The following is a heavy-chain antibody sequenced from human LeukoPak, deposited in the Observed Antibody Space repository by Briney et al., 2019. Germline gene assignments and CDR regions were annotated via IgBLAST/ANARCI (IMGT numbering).Heavy chain of an antibody. CDR3: ARAEWDCSSTSCKGYYYYYYMDV. D-gene: IGHD2-2*01. Sequence: PGGSLRLSCAASGFTFSDYYMSWIRQAPGKGLEWVSYISSSGSTIYYADSVKGRFTISRDNAKNSLYLQMNSLRAEDTAVYYRARAEWDCSSTSCKGYYYYYYMDVWGKGTTVTVSS. CDR1: GFTFSDYY. V-gene: IGHV3-11*04. CDR2: ISSSGSTI. J-gene: IGHJ6*03.